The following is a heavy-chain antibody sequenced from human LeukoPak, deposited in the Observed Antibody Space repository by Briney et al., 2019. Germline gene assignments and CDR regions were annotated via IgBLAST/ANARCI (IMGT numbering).Heavy chain of an antibody. CDR2: INHSGST. J-gene: IGHJ2*01. Sequence: SETLSLTCAVYGGSFSGYYWSWIRQPPGKGLEWIGEINHSGSTNYNPSLKSRVTISVDTSKNQFSLKLSSVTAADTAAYYCARARGGTMVRGLRWYFDLWGRGTLVTVSS. CDR1: GGSFSGYY. V-gene: IGHV4-34*01. D-gene: IGHD3-10*01. CDR3: ARARGGTMVRGLRWYFDL.